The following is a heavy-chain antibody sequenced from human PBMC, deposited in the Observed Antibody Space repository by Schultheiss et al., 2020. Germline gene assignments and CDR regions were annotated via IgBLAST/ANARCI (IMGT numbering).Heavy chain of an antibody. V-gene: IGHV4-34*01. Sequence: SETLSLTCAVYGGSFSGYYWSWIRQPPGKGLEWIGYIYHSGSTNYNPSLKSRVTISIDTSNKQFSLKLHSVSAADTAVYYCAMPSRAAGYYYYGLDVWGQGTTVTVS. CDR2: IYHSGST. CDR3: AMPSRAAGYYYYGLDV. D-gene: IGHD2-15*01. CDR1: GGSFSGYY. J-gene: IGHJ6*02.